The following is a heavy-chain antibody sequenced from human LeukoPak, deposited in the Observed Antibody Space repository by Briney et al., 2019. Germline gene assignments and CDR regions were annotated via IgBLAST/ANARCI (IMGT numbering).Heavy chain of an antibody. V-gene: IGHV3-21*01. Sequence: GGSLRLSCAASGFTFSSYSMNWVRQATGKGLEWVSSISSSSSYIYHADSVKGRFTISRDNAKNSLYLQMNSLRAEDTAVYYCAREMRKPYDILTGYSSDAFDIWGQGTMVTVSS. CDR3: AREMRKPYDILTGYSSDAFDI. J-gene: IGHJ3*02. CDR1: GFTFSSYS. CDR2: ISSSSSYI. D-gene: IGHD3-9*01.